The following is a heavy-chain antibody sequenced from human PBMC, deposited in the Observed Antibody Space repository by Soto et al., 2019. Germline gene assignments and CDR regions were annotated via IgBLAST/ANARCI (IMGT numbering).Heavy chain of an antibody. CDR2: IDYSGST. CDR1: GGSISRGDYY. CDR3: ARDRPRITIFGVVPTDRAFDI. J-gene: IGHJ3*02. D-gene: IGHD3-3*01. Sequence: QVQLQESGPGLVKPSQTLSLTCTVSGGSISRGDYYWSWIRQPPGKGLEWIGYIDYSGSTYYNPSLKSRVTISVDTSKNQFSLKLSSVTAADTAVYYCARDRPRITIFGVVPTDRAFDIWGQGTMVTVSS. V-gene: IGHV4-30-4*01.